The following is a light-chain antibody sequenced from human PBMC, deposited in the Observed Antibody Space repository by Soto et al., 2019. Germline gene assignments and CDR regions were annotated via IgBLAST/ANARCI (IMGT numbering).Light chain of an antibody. V-gene: IGKV3-11*01. CDR2: DAS. Sequence: DIVLTQSPATLSLSPGETATLSCRASQSVSSYLAWYQQKPGQAPRLLIYDASNRATGVPARFSGSGSGTDFTPTISSLEPEDFAVYYCQQRTYWPITFGQGTRVENK. CDR3: QQRTYWPIT. CDR1: QSVSSY. J-gene: IGKJ5*01.